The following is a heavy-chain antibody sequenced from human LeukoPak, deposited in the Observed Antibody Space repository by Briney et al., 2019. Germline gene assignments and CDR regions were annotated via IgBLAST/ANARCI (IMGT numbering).Heavy chain of an antibody. V-gene: IGHV1-24*01. CDR3: ATFGATTVTASFDY. Sequence: ASVKVSCKVSGYTLTELSMHWVRQAPGKGLEWMGGFDPEDGGTIYAQKFQGRVTMTEDTSTDTAYMELSSLRSEDTAVYYCATFGATTVTASFDYWGQGTLVTVSS. CDR2: FDPEDGGT. J-gene: IGHJ4*02. D-gene: IGHD4-11*01. CDR1: GYTLTELS.